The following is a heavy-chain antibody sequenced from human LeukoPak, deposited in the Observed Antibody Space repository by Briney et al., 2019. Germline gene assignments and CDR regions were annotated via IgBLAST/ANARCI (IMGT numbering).Heavy chain of an antibody. V-gene: IGHV4-30-2*01. CDR3: ARARYDSSGYYPYYFDY. Sequence: SQTLSLTCTVSGGSITSGGYYWSWIRQPPGKGLEWIGEINHSGSTNYNPSLKGRVTISVDTSKNQFSLKLSSVTAADTAVYYCARARYDSSGYYPYYFDYWGQGTLVTVSS. CDR2: INHSGST. CDR1: GGSITSGGYY. J-gene: IGHJ4*02. D-gene: IGHD3-22*01.